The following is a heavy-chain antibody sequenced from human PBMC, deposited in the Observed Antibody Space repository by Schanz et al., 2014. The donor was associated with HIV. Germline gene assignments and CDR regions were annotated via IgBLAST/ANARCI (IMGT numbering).Heavy chain of an antibody. D-gene: IGHD3-3*01. V-gene: IGHV3-15*01. CDR2: IKSKTDGETT. CDR1: GLSLTNSA. Sequence: VQLVESGGGVVQPGASLRLSCTGSGLSLTNSAVHWVRQAPGKGLEWVGLIKSKTDGETTDYAAPVKGRFTISRDDSKTTLFLQMNSLKSEDTAVYYCTTRRVLGVNLDVWGQGTTVTVSS. J-gene: IGHJ6*02. CDR3: TTRRVLGVNLDV.